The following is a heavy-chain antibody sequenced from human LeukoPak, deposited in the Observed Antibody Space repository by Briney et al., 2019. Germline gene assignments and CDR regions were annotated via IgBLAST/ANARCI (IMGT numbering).Heavy chain of an antibody. Sequence: GASVKVSCKASGYTFTDYYMHWVRQAPGQGLEWMGWINPNSGGTSYGQKFQGRVTLTRDMSTGTVYMELSNLRSEDTAVFYCAREALSNFSPKVDYWGQGTLVTVSS. CDR3: AREALSNFSPKVDY. CDR1: GYTFTDYY. D-gene: IGHD3-3*01. J-gene: IGHJ4*02. V-gene: IGHV1-2*02. CDR2: INPNSGGT.